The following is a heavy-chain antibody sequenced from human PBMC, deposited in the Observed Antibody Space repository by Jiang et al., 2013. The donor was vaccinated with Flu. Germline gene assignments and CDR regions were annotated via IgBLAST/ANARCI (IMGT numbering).Heavy chain of an antibody. Sequence: SVKVSCKASGGTFSSYAISWVRQAPGQGLEWMGGIIPIFGTANYAQKFQGRVTITADESTSTAYMELSSLRSEDTAVYYCAREGPLPLPGSYFDYWGQGTLVTVSS. J-gene: IGHJ4*02. D-gene: IGHD1-26*01. V-gene: IGHV1-69*01. CDR1: GGTFSSYA. CDR3: AREGPLPLPGSYFDY. CDR2: IIPIFGTA.